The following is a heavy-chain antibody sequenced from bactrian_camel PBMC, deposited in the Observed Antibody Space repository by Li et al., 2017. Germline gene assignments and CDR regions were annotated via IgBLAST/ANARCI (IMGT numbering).Heavy chain of an antibody. J-gene: IGHJ4*01. CDR1: GLPHTNAD. V-gene: IGHV3S55*01. Sequence: QLVESGGGSVQAGNTLVLSCTASGLPHTNADMGWYRQAPGSECDLVATISADGFTQYYGTSVEGRFTISRDAAKNTLYLQVNTLIPEDTAVYYCARGSRFLCASDAPKPIDYTDWGQGTQVTVS. CDR3: ARGSRFLCASDAPKPIDYTD. CDR2: ISADGFTQ. D-gene: IGHD1*01.